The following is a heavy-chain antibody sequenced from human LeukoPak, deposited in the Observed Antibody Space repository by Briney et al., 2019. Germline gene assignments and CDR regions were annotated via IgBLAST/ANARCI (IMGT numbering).Heavy chain of an antibody. Sequence: GGSLGLSCAASGFTFSSYEMNWVRQAPGKGLEWVSYISSSGTTIYYADSVEGRFTISRDNAKSSLYLQMNSLRAEDTAVYYCARGDTTMVGYYYGMDVWGQGTTVTVSS. CDR3: ARGDTTMVGYYYGMDV. V-gene: IGHV3-48*03. CDR1: GFTFSSYE. D-gene: IGHD5-18*01. CDR2: ISSSGTTI. J-gene: IGHJ6*02.